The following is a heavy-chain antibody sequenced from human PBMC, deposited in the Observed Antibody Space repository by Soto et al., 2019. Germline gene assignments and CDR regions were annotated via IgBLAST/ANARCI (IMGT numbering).Heavy chain of an antibody. CDR3: AHTAYGEDAFDI. D-gene: IGHD4-17*01. CDR1: GFSLCTSGVG. Sequence: QITLKESGPTLVKPTQTLALTCTFSGFSLCTSGVGVGWIRQPPGKALEWLALIYWDDDKRYSPSLKSRLTITKDTSKNQVVLTMTNMDPVDTATYYCAHTAYGEDAFDIWGQGTMVTVSS. CDR2: IYWDDDK. J-gene: IGHJ3*02. V-gene: IGHV2-5*02.